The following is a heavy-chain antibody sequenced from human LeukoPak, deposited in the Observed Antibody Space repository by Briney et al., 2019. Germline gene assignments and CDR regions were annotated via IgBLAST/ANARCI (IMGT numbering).Heavy chain of an antibody. J-gene: IGHJ4*02. Sequence: GGSLRLSCAASGFTFTTYAMSWVRQAPGKGLEWVSAISGSGANTYYPDSVKGRFTISRDNSKDTLYLQMNSLRAEDTAIYFCARRKYDSSGFDYWGQGTLVTVSS. CDR2: ISGSGANT. CDR1: GFTFTTYA. D-gene: IGHD3-22*01. CDR3: ARRKYDSSGFDY. V-gene: IGHV3-23*01.